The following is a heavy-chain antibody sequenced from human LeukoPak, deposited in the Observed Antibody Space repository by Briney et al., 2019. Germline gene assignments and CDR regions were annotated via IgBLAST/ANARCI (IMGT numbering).Heavy chain of an antibody. J-gene: IGHJ4*02. CDR1: GYTFTGYY. V-gene: IGHV1-2*02. Sequence: ASVKVSCKASGYTFTGYYMHWVRQAPGQGLEWMGWINPNSGGTNYARKFQGRVTMTRDTSISTAYMELSRLRSDDTAEYYCAREAPPFLFDYWGQGTLVTVSS. D-gene: IGHD2-21*01. CDR3: AREAPPFLFDY. CDR2: INPNSGGT.